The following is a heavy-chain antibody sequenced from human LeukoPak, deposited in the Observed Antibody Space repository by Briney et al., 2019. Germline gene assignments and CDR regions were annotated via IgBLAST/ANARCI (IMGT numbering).Heavy chain of an antibody. Sequence: SETLSLTCTVSGGSISSSSYYWSWIRQPPGKGLEWIGEINHSGSTNYNPSLKSRVTISVDTSKNQFSLKLSSVTAADTAVYYCARAPGMTTVVTRRFDYWGQGTLVTVSS. D-gene: IGHD4-23*01. CDR2: INHSGST. J-gene: IGHJ4*02. CDR3: ARAPGMTTVVTRRFDY. V-gene: IGHV4-39*07. CDR1: GGSISSSSYY.